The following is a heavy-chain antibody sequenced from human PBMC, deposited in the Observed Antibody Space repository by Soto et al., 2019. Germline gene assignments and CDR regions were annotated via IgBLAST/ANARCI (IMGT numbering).Heavy chain of an antibody. CDR3: ARTDYDFWSGYYGKNNWFDP. J-gene: IGHJ5*02. D-gene: IGHD3-3*01. CDR1: GGSISSYY. Sequence: SETLSLTCTVSGGSISSYYWSWIRQPPGKGLEWIGYIYYSGSTNYNPSLKSRVTISVDTSKNQFSLKLSSVTAADTAVYYCARTDYDFWSGYYGKNNWFDPWGQGTLVTVSS. V-gene: IGHV4-59*01. CDR2: IYYSGST.